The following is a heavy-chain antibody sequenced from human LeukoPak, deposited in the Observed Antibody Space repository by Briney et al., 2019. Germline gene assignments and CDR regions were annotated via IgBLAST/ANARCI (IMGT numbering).Heavy chain of an antibody. D-gene: IGHD6-13*01. J-gene: IGHJ4*02. CDR2: IFYSGRT. Sequence: SETLSLTCSVSGGSISSYYWSWIRQPPGKGLEYIGYIFYSGRTNYNSSLKSRLTISVDTPNNQFSLKLSSVTAADTAVYYCATGVHGIAAAGDYYFDYWGQGTLVTVSS. CDR1: GGSISSYY. V-gene: IGHV4-59*01. CDR3: ATGVHGIAAAGDYYFDY.